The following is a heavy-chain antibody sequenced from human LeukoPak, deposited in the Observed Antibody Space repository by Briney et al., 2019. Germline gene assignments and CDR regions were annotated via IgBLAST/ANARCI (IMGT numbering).Heavy chain of an antibody. CDR2: IKQDGSEK. V-gene: IGHV3-7*01. J-gene: IGHJ4*02. Sequence: PGGSLRLSCAASGFTFSSYSMNWVRQAPGKGLEWVANIKQDGSEKYYVDSVKGRFTISRDNAKNSLYLQMNSLRAEDTAVYYCARTPSYARKPYYFDYWGQGTLVTVSS. CDR3: ARTPSYARKPYYFDY. D-gene: IGHD1-14*01. CDR1: GFTFSSYS.